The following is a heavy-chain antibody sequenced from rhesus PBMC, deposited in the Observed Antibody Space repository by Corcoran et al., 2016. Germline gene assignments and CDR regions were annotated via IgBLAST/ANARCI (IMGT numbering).Heavy chain of an antibody. CDR3: ARDLDGSGSRVDY. Sequence: QVQLQESGPGLVKPSETLSLTCAVYGGPISDYYYWSWIRQPPGTGLELIGQIYGGSGSTYYNPSLKSRVTVSKDTSKNQFSLKLSSVTAADTAVYYCARDLDGSGSRVDYWGQGVLVTVSS. CDR1: GGPISDYYY. CDR2: IYGGSGST. D-gene: IGHD2-21*01. V-gene: IGHV4S7*01. J-gene: IGHJ4*01.